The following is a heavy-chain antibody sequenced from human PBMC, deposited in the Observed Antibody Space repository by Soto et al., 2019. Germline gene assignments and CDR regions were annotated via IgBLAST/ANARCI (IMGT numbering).Heavy chain of an antibody. CDR3: ARPIQYYFDTSAQSAWFDP. CDR1: GGTFGSYA. D-gene: IGHD3-22*01. Sequence: QVQLVQSGAEVKKPGSSVKVSCKTSGGTFGSYAISWVRQAPGQGLEWMGGIIPIFSTPNYAQKFQGRVTITADESXGXAXXELSSLRSEETAVYYCARPIQYYFDTSAQSAWFDPWGQGTLVTVSS. V-gene: IGHV1-69*12. CDR2: IIPIFSTP. J-gene: IGHJ5*02.